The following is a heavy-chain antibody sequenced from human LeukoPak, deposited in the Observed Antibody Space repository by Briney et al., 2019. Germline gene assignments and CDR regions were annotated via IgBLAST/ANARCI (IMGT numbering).Heavy chain of an antibody. CDR2: IWYDGSSK. V-gene: IGHV3-33*08. CDR1: GFTFSSYG. CDR3: ARAYYDASGYLDY. J-gene: IGHJ4*02. D-gene: IGHD3-22*01. Sequence: PGGSLRLSCSASGFTFSSYGMHWVRQAPGKGLEWVAVIWYDGSSKYYADSVKGRFTISRDNSKNTLYLQMNSLRAEDTAVYYCARAYYDASGYLDYWGQGTLVIVSS.